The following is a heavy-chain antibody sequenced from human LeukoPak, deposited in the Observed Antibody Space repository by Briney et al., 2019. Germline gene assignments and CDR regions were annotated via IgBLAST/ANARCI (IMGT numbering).Heavy chain of an antibody. CDR3: ARGDPDIVVVVAASSLDY. CDR2: INPNSGGT. V-gene: IGHV1-2*02. D-gene: IGHD2-15*01. J-gene: IGHJ4*02. Sequence: ASVKVSCKASGHTFTGYYMHWVRRAPGQGLEWMGWINPNSGGTNYAQKFQGRVTMTRDTSISTAYMELSRLRSDDTAVYYCARGDPDIVVVVAASSLDYWGQGTLVTVSS. CDR1: GHTFTGYY.